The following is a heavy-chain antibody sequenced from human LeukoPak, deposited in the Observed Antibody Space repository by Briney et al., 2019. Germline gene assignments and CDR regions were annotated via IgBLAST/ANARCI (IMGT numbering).Heavy chain of an antibody. V-gene: IGHV3-48*03. CDR2: ISSSGSTI. D-gene: IGHD4-17*01. J-gene: IGHJ4*02. CDR1: GITFRNFE. CDR3: ASGENDYGDYDDY. Sequence: GGSPEPFCGAPGITFRNFEINLGRQGPREGPEVVSYISSSGSTIYYADSVKGRFTISRDNAKNSLYLQMNSLRAEDTAVYYCASGENDYGDYDDYWGQGTLVTVSS.